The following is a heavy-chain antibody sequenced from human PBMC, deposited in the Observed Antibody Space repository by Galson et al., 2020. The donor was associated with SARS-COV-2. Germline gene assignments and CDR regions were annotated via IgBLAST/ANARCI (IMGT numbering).Heavy chain of an antibody. Sequence: SQTISLTCAISGDSVSSDSAAWNWIRQSPSRGLEWLGRTYYRSKWYNDYVQSVESRITIKPDTSRNQFSLHLDSVTPEDTAIYYCARDFQYSIDYWSHGALVTVSP. J-gene: IGHJ4*01. V-gene: IGHV6-1*01. D-gene: IGHD6-13*01. CDR3: ARDFQYSIDY. CDR1: GDSVSSDSAA. CDR2: TYYRSKWYN.